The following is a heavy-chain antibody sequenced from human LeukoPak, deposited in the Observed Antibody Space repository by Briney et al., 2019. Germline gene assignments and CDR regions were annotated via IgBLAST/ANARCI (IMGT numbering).Heavy chain of an antibody. CDR2: INHSGST. V-gene: IGHV4-34*01. CDR1: GGSFSGYY. D-gene: IGHD3-10*01. CDR3: ARQRVPKSRQCLDY. Sequence: PSETLSLTCAVYGGSFSGYYWSWIRQPPGKGLEWIGEINHSGSTNYNPSLKSRVTISVDTSKNQFSLKLSSVTAADTAVYYCARQRVPKSRQCLDYWGQGTLVTVSS. J-gene: IGHJ4*02.